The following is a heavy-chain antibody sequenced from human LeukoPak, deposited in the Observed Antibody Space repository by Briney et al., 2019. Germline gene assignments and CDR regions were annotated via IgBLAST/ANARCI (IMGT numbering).Heavy chain of an antibody. J-gene: IGHJ3*02. Sequence: GASVKASCKASGYSFTGYNMYWVRQAPGHGLEWMGWINPNSGDTNYAQKFQGRVTMTRDTSITTAYMALSRLRSDDTAMYYCVRGTSNACHIWGQGTMVTVSS. CDR1: GYSFTGYN. V-gene: IGHV1-2*02. CDR3: VRGTSNACHI. CDR2: INPNSGDT. D-gene: IGHD1-1*01.